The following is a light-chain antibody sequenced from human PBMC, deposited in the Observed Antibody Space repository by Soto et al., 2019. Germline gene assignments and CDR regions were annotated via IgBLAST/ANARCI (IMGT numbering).Light chain of an antibody. J-gene: IGLJ3*02. CDR1: NSDVGGYDR. CDR3: ISYITSTTTRWV. V-gene: IGLV2-14*01. Sequence: QSALTQPASVSRSPGQSITISCTGTNSDVGGYDRVSWYQHHPGKAPKLLIFEVYNRPSGISDRFSGSKSGGTASLTISGLQAEDEADYYGISYITSTTTRWVFGGWPKVTVL. CDR2: EVY.